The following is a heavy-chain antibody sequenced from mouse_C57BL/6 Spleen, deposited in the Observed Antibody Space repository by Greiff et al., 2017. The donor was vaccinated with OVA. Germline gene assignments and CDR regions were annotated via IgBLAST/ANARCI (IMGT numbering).Heavy chain of an antibody. CDR3: ARASTGDYSDY. D-gene: IGHD3-1*01. J-gene: IGHJ2*01. CDR1: GFTFSDYG. CDR2: ISSGSSTI. V-gene: IGHV5-17*01. Sequence: EVKVVESGGGLVQPGGSLKLSCAASGFTFSDYGLHWVRQAPEKGLEWVAYISSGSSTIYSADTVKGRFPISRANAKNTLFLQRTSRRSEDTAMYDCARASTGDYSDYWGQGTTLTGSS.